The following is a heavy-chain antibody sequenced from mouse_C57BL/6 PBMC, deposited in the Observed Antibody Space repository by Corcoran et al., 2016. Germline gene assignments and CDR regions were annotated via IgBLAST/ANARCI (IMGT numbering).Heavy chain of an antibody. D-gene: IGHD2-3*01. CDR2: INPNNGGT. Sequence: EVQLQQSGPELVKPGASVKIPCKASGYTFTDYYMNWVKQSHGKSLEWIGDINPNNGGTSYNQKFKGKATLTVDKSSSTAYMELRSLTSEDSAVYYCARGADGYYEDYWGQGTTLTVSS. CDR1: GYTFTDYY. CDR3: ARGADGYYEDY. J-gene: IGHJ2*01. V-gene: IGHV1-26*01.